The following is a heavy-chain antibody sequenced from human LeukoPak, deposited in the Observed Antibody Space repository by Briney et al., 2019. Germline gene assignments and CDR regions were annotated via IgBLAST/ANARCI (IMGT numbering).Heavy chain of an antibody. J-gene: IGHJ4*02. Sequence: SETLSLTCTASGGSISSYYWSWIRQPPGKGLEWIGYIYYSGSTNYNPSLKRRVIISVDTSKNQFSLKLSSVTAADTAVYYCARSRGYFDYWGQGTLVTVSS. CDR2: IYYSGST. D-gene: IGHD5/OR15-5a*01. CDR1: GGSISSYY. CDR3: ARSRGYFDY. V-gene: IGHV4-59*01.